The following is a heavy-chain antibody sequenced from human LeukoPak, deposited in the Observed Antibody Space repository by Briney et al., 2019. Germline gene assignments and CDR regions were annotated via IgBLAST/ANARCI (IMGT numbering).Heavy chain of an antibody. CDR1: GFTFSSYE. CDR3: TTRLIGAWDY. Sequence: GGSLRLSCAASGFTFSSYEMNWVRQAPGKGLEWLSFIGSSGNTVTYADSVEGRFTISRDNAKNSLYLQMNSLRAEDTAVYYCTTRLIGAWDYWGQGTLVTVSS. CDR2: IGSSGNTV. D-gene: IGHD3-16*01. V-gene: IGHV3-48*03. J-gene: IGHJ4*02.